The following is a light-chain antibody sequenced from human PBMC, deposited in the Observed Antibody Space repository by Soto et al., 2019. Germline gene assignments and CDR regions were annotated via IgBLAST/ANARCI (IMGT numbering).Light chain of an antibody. V-gene: IGKV3-11*01. Sequence: EIVLTQSPGTLSLSPGERATLSCRASQNVASGHLAWYQHTPGQAPRLLIYHASNRATGIPARFSGSGSATDFTLTISSLEPEDFAVYYCQQRSNWPPITFGQGTRLEI. J-gene: IGKJ5*01. CDR2: HAS. CDR3: QQRSNWPPIT. CDR1: QNVASGH.